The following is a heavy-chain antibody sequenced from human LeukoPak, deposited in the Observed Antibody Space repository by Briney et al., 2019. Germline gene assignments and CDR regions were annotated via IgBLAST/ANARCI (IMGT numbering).Heavy chain of an antibody. CDR1: GGTFSSYA. CDR2: IIPIFGTA. CDR3: ARGRDSSSSLDY. D-gene: IGHD6-6*01. J-gene: IGHJ4*02. Sequence: SVKVSCKASGGTFSSYAISWVRQAPGQGLEWMGGIIPIFGTANYAQKFQGRVTITTDESTSTAYMELSSLRSDDTAVYYCARGRDSSSSLDYWGQGTLVTVSS. V-gene: IGHV1-69*05.